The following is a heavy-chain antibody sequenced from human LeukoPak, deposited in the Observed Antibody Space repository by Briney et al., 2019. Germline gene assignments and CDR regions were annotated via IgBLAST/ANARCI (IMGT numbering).Heavy chain of an antibody. CDR1: GFTFSNYA. J-gene: IGHJ4*02. CDR3: ARSAGRFGSGGSCYDY. CDR2: ISDSGCST. Sequence: GGSLRLSCAASGFTFSNYAMHWVRQAPGKGLEYVSAISDSGCSTYYANSVKGRFTISRDNSKNTLYLQMGSLRTEDMAMYYCARSAGRFGSGGSCYDYWGQGTLVTVSS. V-gene: IGHV3-64*01. D-gene: IGHD2-15*01.